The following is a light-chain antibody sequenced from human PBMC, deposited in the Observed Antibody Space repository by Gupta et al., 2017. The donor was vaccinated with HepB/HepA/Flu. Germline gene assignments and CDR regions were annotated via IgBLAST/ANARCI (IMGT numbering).Light chain of an antibody. CDR3: CSFAGSGTVV. CDR1: RSDIGSYSL. Sequence: QSVLTQPASVSGSPCRPITISFTGTRSDIGSYSLVSWFQQHPGQAPKLIIYAVTKRPSGISHRFSASKSGSTASLTISALQTEDAAHYFCCSFAGSGTVVFGGGTQLTVL. J-gene: IGLJ3*02. CDR2: AVT. V-gene: IGLV2-23*02.